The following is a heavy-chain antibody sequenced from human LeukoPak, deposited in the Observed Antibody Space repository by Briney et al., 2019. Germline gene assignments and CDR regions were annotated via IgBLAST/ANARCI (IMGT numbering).Heavy chain of an antibody. D-gene: IGHD6-13*01. CDR1: GFIFSSNA. Sequence: GSLRLSCAVSGFIFSSNAMHWVRQAPGKGLEWVAVISTDGRDKHHADSVKGRFTISRDNSKNTLFLQMSSLRVEDTAIYYCARDLKAAADYYFDYWGQGTLVTVSS. V-gene: IGHV3-30*04. J-gene: IGHJ4*02. CDR3: ARDLKAAADYYFDY. CDR2: ISTDGRDK.